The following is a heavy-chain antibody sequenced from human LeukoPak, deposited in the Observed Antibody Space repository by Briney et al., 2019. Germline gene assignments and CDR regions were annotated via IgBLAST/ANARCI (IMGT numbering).Heavy chain of an antibody. CDR3: ARDSCSSTSCYNFDY. CDR1: GFTFSDYY. J-gene: IGHJ4*02. CDR2: ISSSGSTI. Sequence: GGSLRLSCAASGFTFSDYYMSWIRQAPGKGLEWVSYISSSGSTIYYADSVKGRLTISRDNAKNSLYLQMNSLRAEDTAVYYCARDSCSSTSCYNFDYWGQGTLVTVSS. D-gene: IGHD2-2*02. V-gene: IGHV3-11*04.